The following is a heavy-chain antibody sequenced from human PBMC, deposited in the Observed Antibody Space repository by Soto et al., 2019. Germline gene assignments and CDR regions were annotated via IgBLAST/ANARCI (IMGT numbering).Heavy chain of an antibody. D-gene: IGHD1-7*01. Sequence: SETLSLTCAVSGYSISSGYYWGWIRQPPGKGLEWIGSIYHSGSTYYNPSLKSRVTISVDTSKNQFSLKLSSVTAADTAVYYCARDGNSNTYYYYGMDVWAKGPRSPSP. J-gene: IGHJ6*02. V-gene: IGHV4-38-2*02. CDR1: GYSISSGYY. CDR3: ARDGNSNTYYYYGMDV. CDR2: IYHSGST.